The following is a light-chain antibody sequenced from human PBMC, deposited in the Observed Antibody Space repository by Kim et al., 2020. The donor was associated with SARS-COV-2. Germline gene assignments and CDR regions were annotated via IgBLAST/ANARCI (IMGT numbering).Light chain of an antibody. CDR1: QSVSSSY. CDR3: QQYGSSPLT. Sequence: SPGERATLSCRASQSVSSSYLAWYQKKPGQAPRVLIYGASSRATGIPDRFSGSGSGTDFTLTISRLEPEDFAVYYCQQYGSSPLTFGQGTKVDIK. J-gene: IGKJ1*01. V-gene: IGKV3-20*01. CDR2: GAS.